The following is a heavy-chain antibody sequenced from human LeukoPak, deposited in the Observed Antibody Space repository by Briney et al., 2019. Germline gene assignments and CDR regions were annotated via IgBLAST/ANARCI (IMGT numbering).Heavy chain of an antibody. D-gene: IGHD1-14*01. CDR2: INTSGSST. J-gene: IGHJ4*02. CDR1: GFTFSDYW. CDR3: ARSNHADDF. Sequence: PGGSLRPSCAASGFTFSDYWMHWVRQVPGKGLVWVSRINTSGSSTTYADSVKGRFTISRDNAKNTLYLQMDSLRAEDTGVYYCARSNHADDFWGQGTLVTVSS. V-gene: IGHV3-74*03.